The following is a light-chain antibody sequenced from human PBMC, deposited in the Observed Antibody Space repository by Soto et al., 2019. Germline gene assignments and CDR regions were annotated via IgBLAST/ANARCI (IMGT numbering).Light chain of an antibody. CDR2: GSS. CDR1: QLFSSN. V-gene: IGKV3-15*01. J-gene: IGKJ5*01. CDR3: QQYNNWLLIT. Sequence: EIVLTQSPATLSVSPGESVTLSCRASQLFSSNLAWYQRRPGQAPRLLIYGSSTRATGVPARFSGSGSGTEFTLTISSLQSEDFAVYYCQQYNNWLLITFGQGTRLEIK.